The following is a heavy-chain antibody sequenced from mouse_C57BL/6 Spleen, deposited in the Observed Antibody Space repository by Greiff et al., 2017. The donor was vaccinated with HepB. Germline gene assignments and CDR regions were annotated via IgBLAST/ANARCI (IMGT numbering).Heavy chain of an antibody. CDR2: INPNNGGT. V-gene: IGHV1-18*01. J-gene: IGHJ2*01. Sequence: VQLQQSGPELVKPGASVKIPCKASGYTFTDYNMDWVKQSHGKSLEWIGDINPNNGGTIYNQKFKGKATLTVDKSSSTAYMELRSLTSEDTAVYYCARSRTNWDVGDYWGQGTTLTVSS. CDR1: GYTFTDYN. CDR3: ARSRTNWDVGDY. D-gene: IGHD4-1*01.